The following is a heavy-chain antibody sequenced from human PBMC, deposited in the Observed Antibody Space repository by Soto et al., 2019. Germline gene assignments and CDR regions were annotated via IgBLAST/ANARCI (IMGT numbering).Heavy chain of an antibody. D-gene: IGHD1-1*01. Sequence: GGSLRLSCAASGFTFSSYAMRWVRQAPGKGLEWVSAISGSGGSTYYADSVKGRFTISRDNSKNTLYLQMNSLRAEDTAVYYCAKDLAGTTGYFDYWGQGTLVTVSS. J-gene: IGHJ4*02. V-gene: IGHV3-23*01. CDR3: AKDLAGTTGYFDY. CDR1: GFTFSSYA. CDR2: ISGSGGST.